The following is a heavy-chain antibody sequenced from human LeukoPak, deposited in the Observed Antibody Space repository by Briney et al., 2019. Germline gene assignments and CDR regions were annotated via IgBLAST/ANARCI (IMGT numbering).Heavy chain of an antibody. CDR2: INPKSGST. D-gene: IGHD3-16*01. V-gene: IGHV1-2*02. J-gene: IGHJ5*02. Sequence: ASVKVSCKTSGYSFTDYYMHWVRQAPGQGLEWMGWINPKSGSTSSAQKFQGRVTMTRNPSITTVYMEVRWLTSDDTAIYYCARADRVDGGPYLIGPWGQGTLVTVSS. CDR1: GYSFTDYY. CDR3: ARADRVDGGPYLIGP.